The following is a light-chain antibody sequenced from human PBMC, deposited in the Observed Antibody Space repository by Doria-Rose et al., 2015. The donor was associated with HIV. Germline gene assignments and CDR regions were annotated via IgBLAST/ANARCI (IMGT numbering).Light chain of an antibody. CDR1: QSLLYTSKNY. CDR2: WAS. V-gene: IGKV4-1*01. CDR3: QQYYDTPS. J-gene: IGKJ3*01. Sequence: DIRVTQSPESLGMSLGERATLNCKSNQSLLYTSKNYLAWYQQKPGQPPNLLIYWASTRQSGVPARLSGSGSGTDFTLTISSLEAEDVAVYYCQQYYDTPSFGPGTTVDIK.